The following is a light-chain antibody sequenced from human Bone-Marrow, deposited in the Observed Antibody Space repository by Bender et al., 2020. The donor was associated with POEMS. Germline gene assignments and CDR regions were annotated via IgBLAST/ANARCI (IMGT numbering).Light chain of an antibody. CDR1: SSNIGNHG. V-gene: IGLV1-36*01. CDR3: SAWDDSLSGWV. Sequence: QSVVTQPPSLSEAPRHRVTISCSGSSSNIGNHGVNWYQQLPGEAPQLLIYYDDLLTPGVADRFSASKYGTSASLAISELQSEDEALYYCSAWDDSLSGWVFGGGTKLTVL. J-gene: IGLJ3*02. CDR2: YDD.